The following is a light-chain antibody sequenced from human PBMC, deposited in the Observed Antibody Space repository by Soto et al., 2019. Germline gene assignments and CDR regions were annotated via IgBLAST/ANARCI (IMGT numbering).Light chain of an antibody. Sequence: PDTLSLSPGERATLSCRASQSVSSYLAWYQQKPGQAPRLLIYDASNRATGVPARFTGSGSGTEFTLTISSLQFDDSAVYYCQQYNNWWTFGQGTKVDIK. CDR1: QSVSSY. CDR2: DAS. J-gene: IGKJ1*01. CDR3: QQYNNWWT. V-gene: IGKV3-15*01.